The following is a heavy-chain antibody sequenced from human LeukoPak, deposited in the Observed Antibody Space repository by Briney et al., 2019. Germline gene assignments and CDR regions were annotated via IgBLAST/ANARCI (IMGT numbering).Heavy chain of an antibody. D-gene: IGHD2-2*02. CDR3: ARDHYGYCSSTSCYTKSYGMDV. CDR1: GFTFSSYE. V-gene: IGHV3-48*03. CDR2: ISSSGSTI. Sequence: PGGSLRLSCAASGFTFSSYEMNWVRQAPGKGLEWVSYISSSGSTIYCADSVKGRFTISRDNAKNSLYLQMNSLRAEDTAVYYCARDHYGYCSSTSCYTKSYGMDVWGQGTTVTVSS. J-gene: IGHJ6*02.